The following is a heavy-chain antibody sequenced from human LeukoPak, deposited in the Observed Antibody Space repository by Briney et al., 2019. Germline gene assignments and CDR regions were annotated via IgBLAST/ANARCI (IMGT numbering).Heavy chain of an antibody. CDR2: IYSGGST. CDR1: GFTFSIYA. V-gene: IGHV3-53*01. Sequence: GGSLRLSCAASGFTFSIYAMSWVRQAPGKGLEWVSVIYSGGSTYYADSVKGRFTISRDNSKNTLYLQMNSLRAEDTAVYYCAREAVTRNYFDYWGQGTLVTVSS. CDR3: AREAVTRNYFDY. J-gene: IGHJ4*02. D-gene: IGHD4-17*01.